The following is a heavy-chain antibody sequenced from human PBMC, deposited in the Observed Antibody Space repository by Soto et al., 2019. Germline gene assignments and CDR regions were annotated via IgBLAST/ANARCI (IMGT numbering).Heavy chain of an antibody. CDR3: ATNTAMVISRYDY. D-gene: IGHD5-18*01. CDR2: IIPILGIA. Sequence: QVQLVQSGAEVKKPGSSVKVSCKASGGTFSSYTISWVRQAPGQGLEWMGRIIPILGIANYAQKFQGRVTITADKSTSPAYMELSSLSSEDTAVYYCATNTAMVISRYDYWGQGTLVTVSS. J-gene: IGHJ4*02. V-gene: IGHV1-69*02. CDR1: GGTFSSYT.